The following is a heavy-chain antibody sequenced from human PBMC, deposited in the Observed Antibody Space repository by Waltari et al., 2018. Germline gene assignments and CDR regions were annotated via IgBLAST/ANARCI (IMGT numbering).Heavy chain of an antibody. CDR1: GGSVSSGTYY. Sequence: QVQLQESGPGLVKPSETLSVTCTVSGGSVSSGTYYWSWIRQPPGRGLEWIGYLYYSGSTNYNPSLKSRGTISIDTSQNQFSLNLNAGTAADTAVYYCARGLGERYYLDHFDSWGQGTLVTVSS. CDR3: ARGLGERYYLDHFDS. D-gene: IGHD1-26*01. V-gene: IGHV4-61*01. CDR2: LYYSGST. J-gene: IGHJ4*02.